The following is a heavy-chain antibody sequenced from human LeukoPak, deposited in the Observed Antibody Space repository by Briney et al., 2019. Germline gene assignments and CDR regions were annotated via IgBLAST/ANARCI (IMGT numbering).Heavy chain of an antibody. CDR3: ARVSPSGSRAFDY. Sequence: GASVKVSCKASGYTFTGYNIHWVRQAPGQGLEWMAWINPSSGGTDYAQKFQGRVTMTRDTSNTTAYMELSSLRSDDTAVYYCARVSPSGSRAFDYWGQGTLVTVSS. D-gene: IGHD3-10*01. CDR2: INPSSGGT. J-gene: IGHJ4*02. CDR1: GYTFTGYN. V-gene: IGHV1-2*02.